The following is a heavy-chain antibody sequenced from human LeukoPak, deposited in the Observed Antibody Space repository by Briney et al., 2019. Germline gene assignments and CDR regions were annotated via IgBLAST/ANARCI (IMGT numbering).Heavy chain of an antibody. CDR3: ATDDGQQQLVRHY. V-gene: IGHV1-24*01. Sequence: GASVKVSCKVSGYTLTELSMHWVRQAPGKGLEWMGGFDPEDGETIHAQKFQGRVTMTEDTSTDTAYMELSSLRSEDTAVYYCATDDGQQQLVRHYWGQGTLVTVSS. J-gene: IGHJ4*02. D-gene: IGHD6-13*01. CDR2: FDPEDGET. CDR1: GYTLTELS.